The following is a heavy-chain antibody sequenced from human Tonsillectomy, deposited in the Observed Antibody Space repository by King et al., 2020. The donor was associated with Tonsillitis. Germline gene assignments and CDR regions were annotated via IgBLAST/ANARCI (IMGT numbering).Heavy chain of an antibody. D-gene: IGHD4-17*01. J-gene: IGHJ4*02. CDR3: AREPDYGDYFDY. CDR2: IYSSGST. Sequence: VQLVESGGGLIQPGGSLRLSCAASGFTVNSNYMSWVRQAPGKGLEWVSVIYSSGSTYYADSVKGRFTISRDNSKNTLYLQVNSLRAEDTAVYYCAREPDYGDYFDYWGQGTLVTVSS. CDR1: GFTVNSNY. V-gene: IGHV3-53*01.